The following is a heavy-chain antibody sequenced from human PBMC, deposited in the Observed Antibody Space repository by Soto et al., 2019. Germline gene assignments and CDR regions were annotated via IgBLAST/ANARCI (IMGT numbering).Heavy chain of an antibody. V-gene: IGHV3-21*01. J-gene: IGHJ6*02. CDR1: GFTFSSYS. D-gene: IGHD2-2*01. CDR2: ISSSSSYI. CDR3: ARDFHSVPYYYGMDV. Sequence: GGSVRLSCAASGFTFSSYSMNWVRQAPGKGLEWVSSISSSSSYIYYADSVKGRFTISRDNAKNSLYLQMNSLRAEDTAVYYCARDFHSVPYYYGMDVWGQGTTVTVSS.